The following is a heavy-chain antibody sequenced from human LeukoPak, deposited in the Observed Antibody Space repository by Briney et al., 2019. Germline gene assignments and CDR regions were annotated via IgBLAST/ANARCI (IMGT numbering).Heavy chain of an antibody. Sequence: TGGSPRPSCAASGFTFSSNWMNWVRQTPEKGLEWVANIKQDGSEKYYVDSVKGRFTISRDNTKNSLYLQMNSLRAEDTAVYYCVRSIDYWGQGTLVTASS. J-gene: IGHJ4*02. CDR1: GFTFSSNW. V-gene: IGHV3-7*01. D-gene: IGHD3-9*01. CDR3: VRSIDY. CDR2: IKQDGSEK.